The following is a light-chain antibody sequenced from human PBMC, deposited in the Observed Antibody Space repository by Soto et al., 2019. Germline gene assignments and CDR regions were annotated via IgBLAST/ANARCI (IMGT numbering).Light chain of an antibody. J-gene: IGKJ4*01. CDR3: QQYYSTPLT. V-gene: IGKV4-1*01. CDR2: WAS. CDR1: QSVLYSSNNNNY. Sequence: DIVMTQSPDSLAVSLGERATINCKSSQSVLYSSNNNNYLAWYQQTPGQPPKLLIYWASTRESGVPDRFSGSGSVTDFTLTISSLQAEDVAVYYCQQYYSTPLTFGGGTKVEIK.